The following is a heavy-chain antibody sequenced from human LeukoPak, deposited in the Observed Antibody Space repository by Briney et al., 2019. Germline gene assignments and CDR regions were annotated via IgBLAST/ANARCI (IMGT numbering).Heavy chain of an antibody. J-gene: IGHJ1*01. V-gene: IGHV4-59*01. CDR1: GGSIISYY. Sequence: KPSETLSLTCTVSGGSIISYYWSWIRQPPGKGLGWIAYIYYSGSTNYNPSLKSRVTISVDTSKNQFSLKLSSVTAADTAVYYCARSSGYSGYDQYFQHWGQGTLVTVSS. CDR2: IYYSGST. D-gene: IGHD5-12*01. CDR3: ARSSGYSGYDQYFQH.